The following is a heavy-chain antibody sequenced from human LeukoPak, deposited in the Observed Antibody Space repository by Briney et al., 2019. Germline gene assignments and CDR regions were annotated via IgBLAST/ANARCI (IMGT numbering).Heavy chain of an antibody. CDR3: AKVGYSTNWLYFDY. D-gene: IGHD6-13*01. CDR1: GFTFSSYG. J-gene: IGHJ4*02. Sequence: PGGSLRLSCAASGFTFSSYGMHWVRQAPGKGLEWVGVISYDGTNKNYADSVKGRFTISRDNSKNTLYLQMNSLRAEDTAVYYCAKVGYSTNWLYFDYWGQGTLVTVSS. CDR2: ISYDGTNK. V-gene: IGHV3-30*18.